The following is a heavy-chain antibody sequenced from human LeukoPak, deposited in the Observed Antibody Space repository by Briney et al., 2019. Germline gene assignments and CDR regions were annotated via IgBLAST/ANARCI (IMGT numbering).Heavy chain of an antibody. V-gene: IGHV3-30-3*01. CDR3: ARDRKAEGYYYGSLSY. J-gene: IGHJ4*02. Sequence: GSLRLSCAASGFTFSSYAMHWVRQAPGKGLEWVAVISYDGSNKYYADSVKGRFTISRDNSKNTLYLQMNSLRAEDTAVYYCARDRKAEGYYYGSLSYWGQGTLVTVSS. D-gene: IGHD3-10*01. CDR2: ISYDGSNK. CDR1: GFTFSSYA.